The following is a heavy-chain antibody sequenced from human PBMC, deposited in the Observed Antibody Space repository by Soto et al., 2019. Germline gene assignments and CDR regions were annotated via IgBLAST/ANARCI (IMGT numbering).Heavy chain of an antibody. CDR1: GFSLSTSGSG. J-gene: IGHJ4*02. V-gene: IGHV2-5*01. Sequence: QITVKESGPTLVKTTQNLTVTCTFYGFSLSTSGSGVDWIRQSPGKAPEWLALISWKDEKRYNPGLKGRLNITKDTSKNHVVLTMTDLDPVDTVSYCCANRYGGDSGRWYFDSWGQGPLVTVSS. D-gene: IGHD2-21*02. CDR3: ANRYGGDSGRWYFDS. CDR2: ISWKDEK.